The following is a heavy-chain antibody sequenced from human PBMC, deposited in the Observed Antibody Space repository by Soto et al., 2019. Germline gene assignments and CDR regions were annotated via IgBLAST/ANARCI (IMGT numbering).Heavy chain of an antibody. D-gene: IGHD3-22*01. J-gene: IGHJ4*02. CDR1: GFTFSSYA. CDR2: ISSYGGST. CDR3: ARDPDSSGYYYFDY. Sequence: GGSLRLSCAASGFTFSSYAMHWVRQAPGKGLEYVSAISSYGGSTYYANSVKGRFTISRDNSKDTLYLQMGSLRAEDMAVYYCARDPDSSGYYYFDYWGQGTLVTVSS. V-gene: IGHV3-64*01.